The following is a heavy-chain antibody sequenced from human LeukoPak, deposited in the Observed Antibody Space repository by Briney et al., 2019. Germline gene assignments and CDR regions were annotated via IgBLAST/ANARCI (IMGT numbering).Heavy chain of an antibody. J-gene: IGHJ4*02. CDR1: GITLSNYG. CDR2: ISDSGGRT. V-gene: IGHV3-23*01. Sequence: GGSLRLSCAVSGITLSNYGMSWVRQAPGKGLEWVASISDSGGRTNYADSVKGRFTISRDNPKNTLYLQMNSLRVEDTAVYFCAKRGVVIRVILVGFHKEAYYFDSWGQGALVTVSS. CDR3: AKRGVVIRVILVGFHKEAYYFDS. D-gene: IGHD3-22*01.